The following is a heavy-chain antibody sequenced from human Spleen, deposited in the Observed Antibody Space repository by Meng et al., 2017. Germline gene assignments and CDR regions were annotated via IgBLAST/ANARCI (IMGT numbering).Heavy chain of an antibody. D-gene: IGHD6-13*01. V-gene: IGHV1-46*01. CDR3: ARGLGSSWSSYFEY. Sequence: VQLVELGAEVKKPGASVKLSCKASGYTFTSYYMHWVRQAPGQGLEWLGTINPSGGSTSYAQLFQGRVTMTRDTSTSTVYMELSSLTSEDTAVYYCARGLGSSWSSYFEYWGQGTLVTVSS. CDR2: INPSGGST. J-gene: IGHJ4*02. CDR1: GYTFTSYY.